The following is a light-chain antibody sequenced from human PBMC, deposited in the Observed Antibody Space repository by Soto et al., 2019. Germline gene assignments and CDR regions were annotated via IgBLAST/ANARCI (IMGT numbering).Light chain of an antibody. CDR3: QQRINWPPIT. J-gene: IGKJ5*01. CDR2: DAS. V-gene: IGKV3-11*01. CDR1: QSVSNNY. Sequence: EIVLTQCRGTLSLSPGERATLSCRASQSVSNNYLAWYQQKPGQAPRLLIYDASNRATGIPARFSGSGSGTDFTLTISSLEPEDFAVYYCQQRINWPPITFGQGTRLEIK.